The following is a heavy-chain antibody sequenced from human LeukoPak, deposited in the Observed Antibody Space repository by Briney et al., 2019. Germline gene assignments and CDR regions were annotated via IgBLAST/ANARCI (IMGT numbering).Heavy chain of an antibody. V-gene: IGHV3-23*01. CDR2: ISGGAENT. J-gene: IGHJ4*02. CDR1: GFTLSSYA. CDR3: ARDVGGPMFDY. D-gene: IGHD3-16*01. Sequence: PGGSLRLSCAVSGFTLSSYAMSWVRQAPGKGLEWASTISGGAENTHYADSVNGRFTISRDNSKKILCLQMNSLRVGDTAVYHCARDVGGPMFDYWGQGILVTVSS.